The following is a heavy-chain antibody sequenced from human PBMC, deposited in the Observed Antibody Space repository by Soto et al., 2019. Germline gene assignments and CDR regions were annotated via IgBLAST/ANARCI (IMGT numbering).Heavy chain of an antibody. CDR2: IYHSGST. D-gene: IGHD2-2*01. CDR3: ARVPDR. Sequence: QRQLQESGSGLVKPSQTLSLTCAVSGGSISSGGYSWSWIRQPPGKGLEWIGYIYHSGSTNYNPSLKSRVTISVDRSKTQFSLKLSSVTAADTAEYYCARVPDRWGQGTLVTVSS. V-gene: IGHV4-30-2*01. CDR1: GGSISSGGYS. J-gene: IGHJ5*02.